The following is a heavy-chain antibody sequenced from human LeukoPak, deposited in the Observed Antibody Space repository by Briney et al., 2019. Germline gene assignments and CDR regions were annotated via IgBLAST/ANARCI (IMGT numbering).Heavy chain of an antibody. V-gene: IGHV3-23*01. CDR1: EFTFSNYA. J-gene: IGHJ5*02. CDR3: AKGSGINHYHWIDP. D-gene: IGHD1-14*01. CDR2: ISGGGGST. Sequence: GGSLRLSCAASEFTFSNYAMNWVRQAPGKGLEWVSGISGGGGSTYYADSVRGRFTISRDNSKNTLYLQMDSLGAEDTALYYCAKGSGINHYHWIDPWGQGTLVTVSS.